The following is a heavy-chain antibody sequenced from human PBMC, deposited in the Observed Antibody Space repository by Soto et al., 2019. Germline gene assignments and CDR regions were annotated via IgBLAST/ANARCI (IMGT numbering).Heavy chain of an antibody. CDR2: ISGSSTTI. CDR1: GFTFSTDS. CDR3: ARRGYSYGPTIDY. Sequence: EVQLVESGGGFVQPGGSLRLSCAASGFTFSTDSMHWVRQAPGKGLEWVSYISGSSTTIYYADSVKGRFIISRDNAKSSLYLQMDSLRDEDTAVYYCARRGYSYGPTIDYWGQGTLVTVSS. V-gene: IGHV3-48*02. D-gene: IGHD5-18*01. J-gene: IGHJ4*02.